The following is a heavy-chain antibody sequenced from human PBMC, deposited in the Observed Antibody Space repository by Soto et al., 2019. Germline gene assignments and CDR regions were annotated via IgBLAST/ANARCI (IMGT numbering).Heavy chain of an antibody. CDR1: GFTFTRYS. V-gene: IGHV3-21*04. J-gene: IGHJ4*02. Sequence: GGSLRLSCAASGFTFTRYSMNWVRQAPGKGLEWVSSISSTTNYIYYGDSMKGRFTISRDNAKNSLYLEMNSLRAEDTAVYYCARYCSGGSCYSRHFDYWGQGTLVTVSS. CDR3: ARYCSGGSCYSRHFDY. D-gene: IGHD2-15*01. CDR2: ISSTTNYI.